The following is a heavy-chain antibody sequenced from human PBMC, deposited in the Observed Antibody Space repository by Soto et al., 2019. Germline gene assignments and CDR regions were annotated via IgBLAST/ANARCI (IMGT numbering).Heavy chain of an antibody. CDR2: ISSSSSTI. D-gene: IGHD3-22*01. CDR3: ARDGRPKDSCGYYSVY. CDR1: GFTFSSYS. V-gene: IGHV3-48*02. Sequence: EVQLVESGGGLVQPGGSLRLSCAASGFTFSSYSMNWVRQAPGKGLEWVSYISSSSSTIYYADSVKGRFTISRDNAKNSLYLQMNSLRDEDTAVYYCARDGRPKDSCGYYSVYWGQGTLVTVTS. J-gene: IGHJ4*02.